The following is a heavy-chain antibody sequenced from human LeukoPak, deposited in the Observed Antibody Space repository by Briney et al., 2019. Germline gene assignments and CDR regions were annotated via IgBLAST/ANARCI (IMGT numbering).Heavy chain of an antibody. Sequence: GGSLRLSCAASGFTFSSYAMHWVRQAPGKGLEWVAVISYDGSNKYYADSVKGRFTISRDNAKNSLFLQMNSLRAEDTAVYYCAKFKGHYGDSEYYFDSWGQGTLVTVSS. J-gene: IGHJ4*02. CDR1: GFTFSSYA. V-gene: IGHV3-30-3*02. D-gene: IGHD3-10*01. CDR3: AKFKGHYGDSEYYFDS. CDR2: ISYDGSNK.